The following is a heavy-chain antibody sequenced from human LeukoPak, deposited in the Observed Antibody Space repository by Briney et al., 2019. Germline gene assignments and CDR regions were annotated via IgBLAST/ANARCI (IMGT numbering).Heavy chain of an antibody. J-gene: IGHJ5*02. Sequence: GESLKISCKGSGYSFANYWIGWVRQMPGKGLEWLGVIYPADSLTRYSPSFQGQVTISADKSISTAYLQWSSLKASGSAMYYCARQFIVGDFGWFDPWGQGTLVTVSS. D-gene: IGHD1-26*01. CDR2: IYPADSLT. CDR3: ARQFIVGDFGWFDP. V-gene: IGHV5-51*01. CDR1: GYSFANYW.